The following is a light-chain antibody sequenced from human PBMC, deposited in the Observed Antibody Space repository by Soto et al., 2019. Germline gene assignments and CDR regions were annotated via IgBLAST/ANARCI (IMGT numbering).Light chain of an antibody. CDR2: GNS. CDR1: SSNIGAGYD. CDR3: QSYDISLSASKV. V-gene: IGLV1-40*01. J-gene: IGLJ2*01. Sequence: QTVLTQPPSVSGAPGQRVTISCNGSSSNIGAGYDVHWYQQLPGTAPKLLIYGNSNRPSGVPDRFSGSKSGTSASLAITGLQAEDEADYYCQSYDISLSASKVFGGGTKLTVL.